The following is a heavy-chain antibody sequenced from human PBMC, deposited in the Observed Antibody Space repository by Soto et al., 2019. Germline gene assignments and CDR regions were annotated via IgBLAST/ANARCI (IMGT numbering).Heavy chain of an antibody. V-gene: IGHV1-18*01. CDR3: ARENDVLFPYCRSTSCYGDFDY. J-gene: IGHJ4*02. CDR2: ISAYNGNT. Sequence: QVQLVQSGAEVKKPGASVKVSCKASGYTFTSYGISWVRQAPGQGLEWMGWISAYNGNTNYAQKLQGRVTMTTDTATSKAYMELRSLRSDDTAVYYCARENDVLFPYCRSTSCYGDFDYWGQGTLVTVS. D-gene: IGHD2-2*01. CDR1: GYTFTSYG.